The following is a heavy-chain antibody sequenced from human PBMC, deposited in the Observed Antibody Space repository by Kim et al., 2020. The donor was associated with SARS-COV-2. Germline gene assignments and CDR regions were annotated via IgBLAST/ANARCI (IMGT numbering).Heavy chain of an antibody. Sequence: SETLSLTCAVYGGSFSGYYWSWIRQPPGKGLEWIGEINHSGSTNYNPSLKSRVTISVDTSKNQFSLKLSSVTAADTAVYYCARGQVAAAGTIHNYYYGM. CDR3: ARGQVAAAGTIHNYYYGM. CDR1: GGSFSGYY. V-gene: IGHV4-34*01. J-gene: IGHJ6*01. CDR2: INHSGST. D-gene: IGHD6-13*01.